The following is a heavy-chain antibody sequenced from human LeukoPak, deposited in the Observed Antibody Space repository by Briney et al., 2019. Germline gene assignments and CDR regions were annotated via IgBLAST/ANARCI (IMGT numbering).Heavy chain of an antibody. CDR3: ASEDVDIVATILGYYFDY. D-gene: IGHD5-12*01. Sequence: PSETLSLTCTVSGGSISSSSYYWGWIRQPPGKGLEWIGSIYYSGSTYYNPSLKSRVTLSVDTSKNQFSLKLSSVTAADTAVYYCASEDVDIVATILGYYFDYWGQGTLVTVSS. CDR1: GGSISSSSYY. J-gene: IGHJ4*02. V-gene: IGHV4-39*01. CDR2: IYYSGST.